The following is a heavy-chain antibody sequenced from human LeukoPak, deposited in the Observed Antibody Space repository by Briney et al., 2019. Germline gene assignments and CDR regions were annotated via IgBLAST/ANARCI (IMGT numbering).Heavy chain of an antibody. J-gene: IGHJ4*02. CDR1: GYTFTSYY. V-gene: IGHV1-46*01. D-gene: IGHD5-12*01. CDR3: ARAPVDIVATAHFDY. Sequence: ASVKVSCKASGYTFTSYYMHWVRQAPGQGLEWMGIINPSGGSTSYAQKFQGRVTMTRDTSTSTVYMELSSLRSEDTAVYYCARAPVDIVATAHFDYWGQGTLVTVSS. CDR2: INPSGGST.